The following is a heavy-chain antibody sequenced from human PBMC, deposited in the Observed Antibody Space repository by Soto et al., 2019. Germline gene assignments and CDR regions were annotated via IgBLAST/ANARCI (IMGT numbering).Heavy chain of an antibody. CDR1: GFTFSSYA. D-gene: IGHD3-22*01. V-gene: IGHV3-23*01. CDR2: ISGSGGST. Sequence: GGSLRLSCAASGFTFSSYAISWVRQAPGKGLEWVSAISGSGGSTYYADSVKGRFTISRDNSKDTLYLQMNSLRAEDTDVYYCAKGVGGYYPPGVFESWGQGTMVTV. J-gene: IGHJ3*02. CDR3: AKGVGGYYPPGVFES.